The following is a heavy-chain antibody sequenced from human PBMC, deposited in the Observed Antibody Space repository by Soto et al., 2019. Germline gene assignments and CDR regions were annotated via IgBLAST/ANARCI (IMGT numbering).Heavy chain of an antibody. V-gene: IGHV3-48*01. J-gene: IGHJ4*02. CDR2: ISSSSSTI. Sequence: GGSLRLSCAASGFTFSSYSMNWVRQAPGKGLEWVSYISSSSSTIYYADSVRGRFTFSRDDSKNIAYLQMNSLEIEDTAVYYCTRESSPAWYFDHWGQGTLVTAPQ. CDR1: GFTFSSYS. CDR3: TRESSPAWYFDH.